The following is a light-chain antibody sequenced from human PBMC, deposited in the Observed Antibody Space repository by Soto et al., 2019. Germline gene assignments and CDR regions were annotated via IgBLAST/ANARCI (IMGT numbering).Light chain of an antibody. V-gene: IGKV1-5*03. Sequence: DIQMTQSPSTLSASVGDRVAITCRASQSIYKWVAWYQQKPGKAPNLLIYEASTLESGVPSRFSGSESETEFTLTISSLQPGDFATYYCQHYDTFPWTVGQGTRVDIK. J-gene: IGKJ1*01. CDR3: QHYDTFPWT. CDR1: QSIYKW. CDR2: EAS.